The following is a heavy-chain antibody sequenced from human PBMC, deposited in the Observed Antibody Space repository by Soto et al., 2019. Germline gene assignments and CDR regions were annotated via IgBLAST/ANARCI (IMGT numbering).Heavy chain of an antibody. D-gene: IGHD6-13*01. CDR1: GGSVSSGSYY. CDR2: IYYSGST. V-gene: IGHV4-61*01. Sequence: QVQLQESGPGLVKPSETLSLTCTVSGGSVSSGSYYWSWIRQPPGKGLEWIGYIYYSGSTNYNPPLNSRVTISXXTXKXXFPLKLSSVTAADTAVYYCARFGAAGIYYYYGMDVWGQGTTVTVSS. J-gene: IGHJ6*02. CDR3: ARFGAAGIYYYYGMDV.